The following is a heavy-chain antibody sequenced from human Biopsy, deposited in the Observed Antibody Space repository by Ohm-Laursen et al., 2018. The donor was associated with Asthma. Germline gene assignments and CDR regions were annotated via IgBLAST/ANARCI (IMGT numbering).Heavy chain of an antibody. CDR3: ARAIGTGDWYFDV. V-gene: IGHV4-34*01. CDR1: GGSLSGYY. J-gene: IGHJ2*01. D-gene: IGHD1-1*01. Sequence: GTLSLTCAVYGGSLSGYYWTWIRQTPGRGLEWIGEIYYSGSTNYHPSLKGRVTISVAKSKNQFSLRLTSVTAADTAVYYCARAIGTGDWYFDVWGRGTLVTVSS. CDR2: IYYSGST.